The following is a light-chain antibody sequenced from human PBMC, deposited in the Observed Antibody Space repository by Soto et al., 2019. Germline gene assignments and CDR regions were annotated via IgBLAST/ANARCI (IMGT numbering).Light chain of an antibody. CDR1: QIVITY. V-gene: IGKV3-11*01. Sequence: EIVLTQSPGTLSLSPGERATLSCRASQIVITYLAWYQQKRGQAPRLLIYDTSYRATGIPDRFSGSGSGTDFTLTISSLEPEDFAVYYCQQRVNWPRTFGQGTKVEIK. J-gene: IGKJ1*01. CDR2: DTS. CDR3: QQRVNWPRT.